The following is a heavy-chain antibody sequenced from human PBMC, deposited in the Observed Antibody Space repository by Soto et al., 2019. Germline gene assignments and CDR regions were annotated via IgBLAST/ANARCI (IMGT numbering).Heavy chain of an antibody. Sequence: ASVKVSCKASGYTFTSYDINWVRQATGQGLEWMGWMNPNSGNTGYAQKCQGRVTMTRNTSISTAYMELSSLRSEDTAVYYCAREVCSGGSCYIVWFDPWGQGTLVTVSS. CDR1: GYTFTSYD. D-gene: IGHD2-15*01. CDR2: MNPNSGNT. V-gene: IGHV1-8*01. CDR3: AREVCSGGSCYIVWFDP. J-gene: IGHJ5*02.